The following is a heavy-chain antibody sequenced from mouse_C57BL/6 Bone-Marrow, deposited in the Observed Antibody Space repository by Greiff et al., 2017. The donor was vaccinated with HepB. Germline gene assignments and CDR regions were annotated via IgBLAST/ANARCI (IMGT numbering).Heavy chain of an antibody. CDR3: TRNPAYFLWFAY. Sequence: DVMLVESGEGLVKPGGSLKLSCAASGFTFSSYAMSWVRQTPEKRLEWVAYISSGGDYIYYADTVKGRFTISRDNARNTLYLQMSSLKSEDTAMYYCTRNPAYFLWFAYWGQGTLVTVSA. CDR2: ISSGGDYI. J-gene: IGHJ3*01. D-gene: IGHD2-10*01. V-gene: IGHV5-9-1*02. CDR1: GFTFSSYA.